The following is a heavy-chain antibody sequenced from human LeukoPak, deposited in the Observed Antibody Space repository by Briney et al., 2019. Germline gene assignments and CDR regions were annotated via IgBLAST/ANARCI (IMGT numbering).Heavy chain of an antibody. CDR3: AKVGGYCSSTSCYTGFDY. V-gene: IGHV3-30*02. Sequence: PGGSLRLSCAASGFTFSSYGMHWVRQAPGKGLEWVAFIRYDGSNKYYADSVKGRFTISRDNSKNTLYLQMNSLRAEDTAVYYCAKVGGYCSSTSCYTGFDYWGQGTLVTVSS. D-gene: IGHD2-2*02. CDR2: IRYDGSNK. J-gene: IGHJ4*02. CDR1: GFTFSSYG.